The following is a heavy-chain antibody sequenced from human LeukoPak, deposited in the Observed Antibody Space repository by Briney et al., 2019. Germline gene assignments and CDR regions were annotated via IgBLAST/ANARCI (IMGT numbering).Heavy chain of an antibody. V-gene: IGHV1-8*01. CDR1: GYTFTSYD. D-gene: IGHD3-9*01. CDR2: MNPNSGNT. J-gene: IGHJ4*02. CDR3: ARSPVLRYFDWLLSTSYFDY. Sequence: ASVKVSCKASGYTFTSYDINWVRQATGQGLEWMGWMNPNSGNTGYAQRFQGRVTMTRNTSISTAYMELSSLRSEETAVYYCARSPVLRYFDWLLSTSYFDYWGQGTLVTVSS.